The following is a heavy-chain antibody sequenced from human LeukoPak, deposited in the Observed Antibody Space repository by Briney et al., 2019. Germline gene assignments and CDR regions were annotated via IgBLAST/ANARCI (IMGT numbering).Heavy chain of an antibody. V-gene: IGHV3-48*01. CDR3: ARAPGSAAGEDAFDI. D-gene: IGHD6-13*01. J-gene: IGHJ3*02. CDR1: GFTFSSYS. Sequence: GGSLRLSCAASGFTFSSYSMNWVRQAPGKGLEWVSYISSSSTIYYADSVKGRFTISRDNAKNSLYLQMNSLRAEDTAVYYCARAPGSAAGEDAFDIWGQGTMVTVSS. CDR2: ISSSSTI.